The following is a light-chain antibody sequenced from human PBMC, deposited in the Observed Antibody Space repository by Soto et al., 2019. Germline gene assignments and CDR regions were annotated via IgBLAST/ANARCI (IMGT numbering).Light chain of an antibody. CDR1: NSDVGAYNY. J-gene: IGLJ2*01. CDR2: EVS. CDR3: NSYTTSTTLV. Sequence: QSVLTQPASVSGSPGQSITISCTGTNSDVGAYNYVSWYQQHPGKAPKLMIYEVSNRPSGISSRFSGSKSGNTASLTISGLQPEDEADYYCNSYTTSTTLVFGGGTQLTVL. V-gene: IGLV2-14*01.